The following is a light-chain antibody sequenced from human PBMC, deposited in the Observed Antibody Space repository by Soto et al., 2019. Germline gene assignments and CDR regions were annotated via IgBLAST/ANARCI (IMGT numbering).Light chain of an antibody. CDR2: GAS. CDR3: QQYGSSIT. J-gene: IGKJ5*01. CDR1: QSVYSGY. V-gene: IGKV3-20*01. Sequence: IVLTHSPGTLSLSPLEIATLSFWASQSVYSGYLAWYQQKPGQAPRLLIYGASSRATGIPDRFSGSGSGTDFTLTINRLEPEDFAVYYCQQYGSSITFGQGTRLEIK.